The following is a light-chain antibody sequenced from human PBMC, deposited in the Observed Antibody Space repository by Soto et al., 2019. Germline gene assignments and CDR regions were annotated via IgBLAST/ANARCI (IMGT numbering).Light chain of an antibody. CDR1: SSHVGAYNY. CDR2: EVS. J-gene: IGLJ1*01. V-gene: IGLV2-14*01. Sequence: QSVLTQPASVSGSPGQSITISCTGTSSHVGAYNYVSWYQQHPGRAPKLMIYEVSSRPSGVSNRFSGSKSDNTASLTISGFQAEDEADYYCISYTSRRIYVFGTGTKVTVL. CDR3: ISYTSRRIYV.